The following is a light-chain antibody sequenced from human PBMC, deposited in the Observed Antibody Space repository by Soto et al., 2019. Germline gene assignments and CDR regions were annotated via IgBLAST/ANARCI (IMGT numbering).Light chain of an antibody. V-gene: IGKV3-20*01. Sequence: EIVLTPSPGTLSLSPGETATLSYSAKQSVSSSYLAWYQQKPGQAPRLLIYGASSRATGIPDRFSGSGSGTDFTLTISRLEPEDVAVYYCQQYGSSPPTFGQGTKVDIK. CDR2: GAS. CDR1: QSVSSSY. J-gene: IGKJ1*01. CDR3: QQYGSSPPT.